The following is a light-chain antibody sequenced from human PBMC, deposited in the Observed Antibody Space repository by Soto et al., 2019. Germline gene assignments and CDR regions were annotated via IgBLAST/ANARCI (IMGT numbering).Light chain of an antibody. CDR3: QQLNSYPHIT. Sequence: IQLTQSPSSLSASVGDRVTITCRASQGISSYLAWYQQKPGKAPKLLIYAASTLQSGVPSRFSRSGSGTDLTLTISSLQPEDFATYYCQQLNSYPHITFGQGTRLEIK. CDR2: AAS. V-gene: IGKV1-9*01. CDR1: QGISSY. J-gene: IGKJ5*01.